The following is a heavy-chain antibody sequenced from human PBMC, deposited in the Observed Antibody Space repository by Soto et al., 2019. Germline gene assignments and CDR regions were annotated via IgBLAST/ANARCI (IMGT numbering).Heavy chain of an antibody. CDR3: ARTYYDFWSGYYNDY. J-gene: IGHJ4*02. CDR1: GGSVSSGSYY. V-gene: IGHV4-61*01. D-gene: IGHD3-3*01. Sequence: SETLSLTCTVSGGSVSSGSYYWSWIRQPPGKGLEWIGYIYYSGSTNYNPSLKSRVTISVDTSKNQFSLKLSSVTAADTAVYYCARTYYDFWSGYYNDYWGQGTLVTVSS. CDR2: IYYSGST.